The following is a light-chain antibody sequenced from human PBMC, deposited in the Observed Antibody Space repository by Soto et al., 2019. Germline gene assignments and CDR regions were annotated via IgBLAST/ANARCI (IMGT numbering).Light chain of an antibody. V-gene: IGKV1-5*01. CDR2: GAS. Sequence: DIQMTQSPSTLSASVGDRVTITCRASQSINNWLAWYQQKPGKAPKLLIYGASSLESGVPSRFSGSGSGTKFTITISSLQTDDFATYYCQQYDSYSYTFGQGTKLEI. CDR3: QQYDSYSYT. J-gene: IGKJ2*01. CDR1: QSINNW.